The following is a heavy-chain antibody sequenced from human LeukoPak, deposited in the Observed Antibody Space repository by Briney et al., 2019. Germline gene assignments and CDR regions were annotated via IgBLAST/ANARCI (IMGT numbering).Heavy chain of an antibody. CDR2: ISYDGSNK. Sequence: PGESLTLSCAASGFTFSSYGMHWVRQAPGKGLEWVGVISYDGSNKYYADSVKGRFTISRDNSKNSLYLQMNSLRAEDTAVYYCSTTVTTLFSYWGQGTLVTVSS. CDR1: GFTFSSYG. J-gene: IGHJ4*02. D-gene: IGHD4-17*01. CDR3: STTVTTLFSY. V-gene: IGHV3-30*03.